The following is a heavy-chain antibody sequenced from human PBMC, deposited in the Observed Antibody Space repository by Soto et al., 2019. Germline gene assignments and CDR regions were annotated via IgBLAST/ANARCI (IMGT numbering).Heavy chain of an antibody. J-gene: IGHJ5*02. V-gene: IGHV3-23*01. CDR2: IRGSGGST. CDR3: AGSGTKDHIVVPRTPNWFDP. D-gene: IGHD2-15*01. Sequence: PXECLRLSCAACCFRFNVHRMGGVFLSQGKELEWASAIRGSGGSTYYADSVKGRFTISRDNSKNTLYLQMNSLRAEDTAVYYCAGSGTKDHIVVPRTPNWFDPWGQGTLVTVSS. CDR1: CFRFNVHR.